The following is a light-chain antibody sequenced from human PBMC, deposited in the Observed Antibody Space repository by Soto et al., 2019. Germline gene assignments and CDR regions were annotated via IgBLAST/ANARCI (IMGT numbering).Light chain of an antibody. V-gene: IGKV1-39*01. J-gene: IGKJ3*01. CDR3: QQCYSVCT. CDR2: AAS. Sequence: DIQMTQSPSSLSASVGDRVTITCRASQSISSYLNWYQQKPGKAPKLMIYAASSLQSGVPSRFSGSGSRTDFTLTISSLQPDDFATFYCQQCYSVCTFGPGTKVDIK. CDR1: QSISSY.